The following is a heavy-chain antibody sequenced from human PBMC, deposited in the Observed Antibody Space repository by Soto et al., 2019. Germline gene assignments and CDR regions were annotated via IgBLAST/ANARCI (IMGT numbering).Heavy chain of an antibody. D-gene: IGHD3-3*01. CDR1: GYTFNTSG. J-gene: IGHJ5*02. CDR2: ISAYDGKT. CDR3: ARDPHEFWTSYWFDP. V-gene: IGHV1-18*01. Sequence: ASVKVSCKTSGYTFNTSGINWVRQAPGQGLELMGWISAYDGKTTYAEKFQGRVTLTTDTSKSTAYMELRSLRSDDTAIYYCARDPHEFWTSYWFDPWGQGTPVTVSS.